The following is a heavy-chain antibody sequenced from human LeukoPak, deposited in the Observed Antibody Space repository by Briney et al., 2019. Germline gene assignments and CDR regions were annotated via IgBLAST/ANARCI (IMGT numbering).Heavy chain of an antibody. V-gene: IGHV4-34*01. CDR2: INHSGST. Sequence: TETLSLTCAVYGGSFSGYYWSWIRQPPGKGLEWIGEINHSGSTNYNPSLKSRVTTSVDTSKNQLSLELTSVTAADTAVYYCARGRTSNWFDPWGQGTLVTVSS. J-gene: IGHJ5*02. D-gene: IGHD1-14*01. CDR1: GGSFSGYY. CDR3: ARGRTSNWFDP.